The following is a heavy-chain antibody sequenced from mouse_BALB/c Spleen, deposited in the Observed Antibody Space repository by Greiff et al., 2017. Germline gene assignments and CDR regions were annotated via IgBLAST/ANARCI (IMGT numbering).Heavy chain of an antibody. CDR2: ILPGSGST. D-gene: IGHD1-1*01. J-gene: IGHJ2*01. Sequence: QVQLQQSGAELMKPGASVKISCKATGYTFSSYWIEWVKQRPGHGLEWIGEILPGSGSTNYNEKFKGKATFTADTSSNTAYMQLSSLTSEDSAVYYCARYYGSRYFDYWGQGTTLTVSS. CDR3: ARYYGSRYFDY. V-gene: IGHV1-9*01. CDR1: GYTFSSYW.